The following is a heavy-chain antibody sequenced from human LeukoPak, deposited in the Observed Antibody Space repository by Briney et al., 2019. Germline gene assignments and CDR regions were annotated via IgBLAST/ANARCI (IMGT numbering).Heavy chain of an antibody. CDR2: IYSGGST. CDR3: AREDSSGSFDP. V-gene: IGHV3-53*01. J-gene: IGHJ5*02. D-gene: IGHD3-22*01. Sequence: GGSLRISCAASGFTVSSNYMSWVRQAPGKGLEWVSVIYSGGSTYYADSVKGRFTISRDNSKNTLYLQMNSLRAEDTAVYYCAREDSSGSFDPWGQGTLVTVSS. CDR1: GFTVSSNY.